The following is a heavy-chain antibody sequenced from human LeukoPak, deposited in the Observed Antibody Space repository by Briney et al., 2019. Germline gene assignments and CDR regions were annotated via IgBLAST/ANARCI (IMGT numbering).Heavy chain of an antibody. V-gene: IGHV3-21*01. CDR3: AKDRYQLLSVFDY. CDR2: ISSSSSYI. D-gene: IGHD2-2*01. J-gene: IGHJ4*02. Sequence: TPGGSLRLSCAASGFTFSSYSMNWVRQAPGKGLEWVSSISSSSSYIYYADSVKGRFTISRDNAKNSLYLQMNSLRAEDTAVYYCAKDRYQLLSVFDYWGQGTLVTVSS. CDR1: GFTFSSYS.